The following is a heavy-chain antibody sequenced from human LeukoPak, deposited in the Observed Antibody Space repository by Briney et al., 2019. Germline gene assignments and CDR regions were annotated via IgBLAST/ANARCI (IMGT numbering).Heavy chain of an antibody. CDR2: INPSGGST. Sequence: ASVKVSCKASGYTFTSYYMHWVRQAPGQGLEWMGIINPSGGSTSYAQKFQGRVTMTRDTSTSTAYMELSSLRSDDTAVYYCARYPLSYSGNWHYYFDYWGQGTLVTVSS. V-gene: IGHV1-46*01. J-gene: IGHJ4*02. CDR1: GYTFTSYY. CDR3: ARYPLSYSGNWHYYFDY. D-gene: IGHD6-13*01.